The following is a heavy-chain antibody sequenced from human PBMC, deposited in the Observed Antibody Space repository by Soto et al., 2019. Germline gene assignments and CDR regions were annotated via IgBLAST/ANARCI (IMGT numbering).Heavy chain of an antibody. J-gene: IGHJ4*02. V-gene: IGHV3-9*01. D-gene: IGHD2-21*02. CDR1: GFTFDDFA. CDR3: AKGGTELLLNYYFDF. CDR2: INWNGDRI. Sequence: EVQLVESGGGLVQPGTSLRLSCKASGFTFDDFAMFWVRQIPGGGLEWVSGINWNGDRIEYAESVKGRFTISRDNAKNSLDLQMLSLSPEDTGLYYCAKGGTELLLNYYFDFWGQGTLVSVSS.